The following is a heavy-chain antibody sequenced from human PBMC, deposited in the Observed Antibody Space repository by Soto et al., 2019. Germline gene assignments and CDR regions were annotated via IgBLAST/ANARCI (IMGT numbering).Heavy chain of an antibody. D-gene: IGHD5-12*01. Sequence: GGSLRLSCAASGFTFSSYNMNWVRQAPGKGLEWVSHISSGSSTIYYADSVKGRFTISRDDAENSLFLQMNSLRAEDTAVYYCARDRNNGYDYWGQGTLVTVS. J-gene: IGHJ4*02. CDR3: ARDRNNGYDY. CDR2: ISSGSSTI. V-gene: IGHV3-48*01. CDR1: GFTFSSYN.